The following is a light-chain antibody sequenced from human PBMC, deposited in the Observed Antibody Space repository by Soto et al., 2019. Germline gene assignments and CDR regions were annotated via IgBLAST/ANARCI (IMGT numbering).Light chain of an antibody. CDR1: QSVSSN. V-gene: IGKV3-15*01. Sequence: EIVMTQSPATLSVSPGERATLSCRASQSVSSNLAWYQQKPGQAPRLLIYGASTRATGIPARFSGSGSGTEFTLTISGLQAEDFAVYYCQQYNNWPTGYTVGQGIKLEIK. J-gene: IGKJ2*01. CDR3: QQYNNWPTGYT. CDR2: GAS.